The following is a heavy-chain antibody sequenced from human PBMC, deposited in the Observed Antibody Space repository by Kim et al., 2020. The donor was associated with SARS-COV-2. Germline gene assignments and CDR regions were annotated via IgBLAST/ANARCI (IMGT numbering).Heavy chain of an antibody. V-gene: IGHV1-69*13. D-gene: IGHD2-15*01. CDR1: GGTFSSYA. J-gene: IGHJ6*02. CDR2: IIPIFGTA. Sequence: SVKVSCKASGGTFSSYAISWVRQAPGQGLEWMGGIIPIFGTANYAQKFQGRVTITADESTSTAYMELSSLRSEDTAVYYCARSIAGYCSGGSCYGSPDYSYGMDVWGQGTTVTVSS. CDR3: ARSIAGYCSGGSCYGSPDYSYGMDV.